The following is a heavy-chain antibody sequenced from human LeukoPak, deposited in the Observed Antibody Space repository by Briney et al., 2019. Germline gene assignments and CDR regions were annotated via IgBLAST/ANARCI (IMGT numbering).Heavy chain of an antibody. CDR1: EFDFSSHA. CDR3: ARVYYDILTGYHYGMDV. V-gene: IGHV3-21*01. D-gene: IGHD3-9*01. Sequence: GGSLRLSCAASEFDFSSHAMTWVRQAPGKGLEWVSAISISGSKTYYADSVKGRFTISRDNAKNSLYLQMNSLRAEDTAVYYCARVYYDILTGYHYGMDVWGQGTTVTVSS. J-gene: IGHJ6*02. CDR2: ISISGSKT.